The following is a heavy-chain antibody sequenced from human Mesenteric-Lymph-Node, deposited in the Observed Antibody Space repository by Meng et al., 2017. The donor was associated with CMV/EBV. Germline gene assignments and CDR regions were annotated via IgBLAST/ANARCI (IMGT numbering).Heavy chain of an antibody. J-gene: IGHJ4*02. V-gene: IGHV7-4-1*02. D-gene: IGHD3-22*01. CDR2: INTKTGAP. CDR1: GYTFTSYA. CDR3: ARSSGDSEY. Sequence: KVSCKASGYTFTSYAVTWVRQAPGQGLEWMGWINTKTGAPTYAQGFTGRFVFSLDTSVTTAYLQITSLKAEDTAVYYCARSSGDSEYWGQGTLVTVSS.